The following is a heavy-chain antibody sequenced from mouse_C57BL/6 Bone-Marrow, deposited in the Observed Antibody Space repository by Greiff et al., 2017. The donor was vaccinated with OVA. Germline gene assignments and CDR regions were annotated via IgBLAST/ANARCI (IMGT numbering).Heavy chain of an antibody. V-gene: IGHV7-1*01. CDR1: GFTFSDFY. CDR2: SRNKANDYTT. CDR3: ARDAPSSRGYFDV. J-gene: IGHJ1*03. Sequence: EVQLVESGGGLVQSGRSLRLSRATSGFTFSDFYMEWVRQAPGKGLEWIAASRNKANDYTTEYSASVKGRFIVSRDTSQSILYLQMNALRAEDTAIYYCARDAPSSRGYFDVWGTGTTVTVSS.